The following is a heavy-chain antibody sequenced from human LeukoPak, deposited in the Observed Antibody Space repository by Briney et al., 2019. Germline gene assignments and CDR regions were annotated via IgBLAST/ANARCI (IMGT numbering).Heavy chain of an antibody. CDR1: GFTLSNYW. CDR3: ARKNGLDY. J-gene: IGHJ4*02. Sequence: GGSLRLSCAASGFTLSNYWMSWVRQAPGKGLEWVANIKQDGSEKYYVDSVKGRFTISRDNAKNSLYLQMNSLRAEDTAVYYCARKNGLDYWGQGTLVTVSS. CDR2: IKQDGSEK. V-gene: IGHV3-7*01.